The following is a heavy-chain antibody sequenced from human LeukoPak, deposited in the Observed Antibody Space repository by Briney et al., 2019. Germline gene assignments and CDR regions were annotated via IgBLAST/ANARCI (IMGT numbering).Heavy chain of an antibody. Sequence: ASVKVSCKASGYTFTGYYMHWVRQAPGQGLEWMGWINPNSGDTNYAQKFQGRVTMTRDTSISTAYMELSRLRSDDTAAYFCARSRHSGGWYGGLGNWFDPWGQGTLVTVSS. CDR2: INPNSGDT. J-gene: IGHJ5*02. V-gene: IGHV1-2*02. CDR3: ARSRHSGGWYGGLGNWFDP. CDR1: GYTFTGYY. D-gene: IGHD6-13*01.